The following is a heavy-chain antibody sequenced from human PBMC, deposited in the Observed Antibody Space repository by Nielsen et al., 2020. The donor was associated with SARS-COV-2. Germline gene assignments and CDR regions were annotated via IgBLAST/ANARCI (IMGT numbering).Heavy chain of an antibody. CDR2: ILSDGRTI. V-gene: IGHV3-74*01. J-gene: IGHJ4*02. Sequence: GESLKISCAASGFTFSSYWMHWVRQAPGKGLVWVSHILSDGRTINYADSVRGRFTISRDNAKNTLYLQMNSLRAEDTAVYYCARDFYGSGSFPDYWGQGTLVTVSS. CDR1: GFTFSSYW. CDR3: ARDFYGSGSFPDY. D-gene: IGHD3-10*01.